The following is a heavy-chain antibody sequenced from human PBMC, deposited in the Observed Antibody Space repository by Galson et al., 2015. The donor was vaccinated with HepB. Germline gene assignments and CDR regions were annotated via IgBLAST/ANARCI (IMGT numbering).Heavy chain of an antibody. CDR1: GFTFGDYA. CDR2: IRSKAYGGTT. D-gene: IGHD1-26*01. V-gene: IGHV3-49*03. J-gene: IGHJ6*02. Sequence: SLRLSCAASGFTFGDYAMSWFRQAPGKGLEWVGFIRSKAYGGTTEYAASVKGRFTISRDDSKSIAYLQMNSLKTEDTAVYYCTRAGVGAKRYYYYGMDVWGQGTTVTVSS. CDR3: TRAGVGAKRYYYYGMDV.